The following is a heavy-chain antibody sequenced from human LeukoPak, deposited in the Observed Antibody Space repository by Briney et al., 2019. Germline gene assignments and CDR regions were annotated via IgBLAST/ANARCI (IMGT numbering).Heavy chain of an antibody. CDR2: ISYDGSNK. V-gene: IGHV3-30*18. CDR1: GFTFSSYG. CDR3: AKAYDILTGYFYYGMDV. Sequence: GGSLRLSCAASGFTFSSYGMHWVRQAPGKGLEWVAVISYDGSNKYYADSVKGRFTISRDNSKNTLYLQMSSLRAEDTAVYYCAKAYDILTGYFYYGMDVWGQGTTVTVSS. J-gene: IGHJ6*02. D-gene: IGHD3-9*01.